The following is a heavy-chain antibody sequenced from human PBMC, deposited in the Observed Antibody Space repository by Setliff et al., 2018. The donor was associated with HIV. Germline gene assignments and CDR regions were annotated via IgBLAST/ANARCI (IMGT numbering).Heavy chain of an antibody. CDR2: INPSGGSA. V-gene: IGHV1-46*01. Sequence: RASVKVSCKASGYTFTSYCLHWVRQAPGQGLEWMGMINPSGGSASYAQKFQGRVTMSRDTSTSTVYMELSSLRSEDTAVYYCARDYFDSSAYHYGFGAFDIWGQGTMVTVSS. J-gene: IGHJ3*02. CDR1: GYTFTSYC. D-gene: IGHD3-22*01. CDR3: ARDYFDSSAYHYGFGAFDI.